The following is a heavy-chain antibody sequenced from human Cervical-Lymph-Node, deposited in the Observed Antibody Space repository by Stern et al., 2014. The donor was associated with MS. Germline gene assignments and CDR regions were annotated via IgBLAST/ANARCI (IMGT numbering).Heavy chain of an antibody. V-gene: IGHV1-69*06. CDR2: VIPILGTA. CDR3: ARTVDSVVSSYSCGMDV. CDR1: GGTFTSYA. Sequence: VQLVQSGAEVKKPGSSVKVSCKASGGTFTSYAISWVRQAPGQGLEWMGGVIPILGTANYAQKFQDRVTITADKSTSTAYMELSSLRSEDTAVYYCARTVDSVVSSYSCGMDVWGQGTTVTVSS. D-gene: IGHD5/OR15-5a*01. J-gene: IGHJ6*02.